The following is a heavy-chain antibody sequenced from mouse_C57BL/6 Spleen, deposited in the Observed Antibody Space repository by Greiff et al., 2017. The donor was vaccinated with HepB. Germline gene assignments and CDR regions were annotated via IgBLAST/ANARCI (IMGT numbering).Heavy chain of an antibody. V-gene: IGHV1-82*01. CDR2: IYPGDGDT. J-gene: IGHJ4*01. CDR1: GYAFSSSW. CDR3: ARSPYYYGSSLYAMDD. D-gene: IGHD1-1*01. Sequence: QVQLQQSGPELVKPGASVKISCKASGYAFSSSWMNWVKQRPGKGLEWIGRIYPGDGDTNYNGKFKGKATLTADKSSSTAYMQLSSLTSEDSAFYFCARSPYYYGSSLYAMDDWGQGTSVTVSS.